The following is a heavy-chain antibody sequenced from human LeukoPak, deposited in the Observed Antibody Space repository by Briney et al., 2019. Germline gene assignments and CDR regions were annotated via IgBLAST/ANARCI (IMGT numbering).Heavy chain of an antibody. CDR1: GGSFSGYY. D-gene: IGHD1-14*01. Sequence: SETLSLTCVVYGGSFSGYYWSWIRQPPGKGLEWIGEINHSGSTNYNPSLKSRVTISVDTSKNQFSLKLSSVTAADTAVYYCARSRYYYYYYMDVWGKGTTVTVSS. CDR3: ARSRYYYYYYMDV. J-gene: IGHJ6*03. CDR2: INHSGST. V-gene: IGHV4-34*01.